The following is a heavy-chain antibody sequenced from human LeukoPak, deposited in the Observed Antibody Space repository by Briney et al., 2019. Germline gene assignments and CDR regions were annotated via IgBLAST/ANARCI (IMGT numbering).Heavy chain of an antibody. CDR1: GGSISSGDYY. J-gene: IGHJ3*02. V-gene: IGHV4-30-4*01. CDR2: IYYSGST. D-gene: IGHD3-22*01. CDR3: ARAPREYYYDSSGCYPRGGAFDI. Sequence: SQTLSLTCTVSGGSISSGDYYWSWIRQPPGKGLEWIGYIYYSGSTYYNPSLKSRVTISVDTSKNQSSLKLSSVTAADTAVYYCARAPREYYYDSSGCYPRGGAFDIWGQGTMVTVSS.